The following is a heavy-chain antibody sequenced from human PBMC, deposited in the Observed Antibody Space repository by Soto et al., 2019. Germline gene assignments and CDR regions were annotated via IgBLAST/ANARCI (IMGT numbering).Heavy chain of an antibody. V-gene: IGHV4-31*03. CDR3: ASLSITMIVV. CDR1: GDSISSGGYC. D-gene: IGHD3-22*01. J-gene: IGHJ4*02. CDR2: IYYSGST. Sequence: MSLTCTVSGDSISSGGYCCSWIRQHPGKGLEWIGYIYYSGSTYYNPSLKSRVTISVDTSKNQFSLKLSSVTAADTAVYYCASLSITMIVVWGQGTLVTVSS.